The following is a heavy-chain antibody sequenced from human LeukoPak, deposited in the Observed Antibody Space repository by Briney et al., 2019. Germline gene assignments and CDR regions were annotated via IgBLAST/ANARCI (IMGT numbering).Heavy chain of an antibody. V-gene: IGHV3-7*01. CDR2: IKQDGSEK. CDR1: GFTFSSYW. CDR3: ARVGDGYSYGHYFDY. Sequence: PGGSLRLSCAASGFTFSSYWMSWVRQAPGKGLEWVANIKQDGSEKYYVDSVKGRFTISRDNAKNSLYLQMNSLRVEDTAVYYCARVGDGYSYGHYFDYWGQGTLVTVSS. J-gene: IGHJ4*02. D-gene: IGHD5-18*01.